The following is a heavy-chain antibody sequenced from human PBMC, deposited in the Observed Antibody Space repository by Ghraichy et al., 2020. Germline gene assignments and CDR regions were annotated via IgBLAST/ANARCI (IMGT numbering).Heavy chain of an antibody. CDR2: ISTYNGNT. D-gene: IGHD3-22*01. J-gene: IGHJ4*02. CDR3: ARDPSWDYDPGAYYDF. Sequence: ASVKVSCKASGYPFTSYAISWVRQAPGQGLEWLGWISTYNGNTNYQQKFQGRVTMTTDTSATTAYMELRSLTSDDTAVYYCARDPSWDYDPGAYYDFWGQGSLVTVSS. CDR1: GYPFTSYA. V-gene: IGHV1-18*04.